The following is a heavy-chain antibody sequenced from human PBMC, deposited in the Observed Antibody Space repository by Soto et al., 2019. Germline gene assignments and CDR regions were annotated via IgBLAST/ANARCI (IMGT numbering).Heavy chain of an antibody. CDR3: ARDSHDEQQLVNWFDP. Sequence: EVQLVESGGGLVKPGGSLRLSCAASGFTFSSYSMNWVRQAPGKGLEWVSSISSSSSYIYYADSVKGRFTISRDNAKNSLYLQMNSLRAEDTAVYYCARDSHDEQQLVNWFDPWGQGTLVTVSS. CDR1: GFTFSSYS. CDR2: ISSSSSYI. D-gene: IGHD6-13*01. J-gene: IGHJ5*02. V-gene: IGHV3-21*01.